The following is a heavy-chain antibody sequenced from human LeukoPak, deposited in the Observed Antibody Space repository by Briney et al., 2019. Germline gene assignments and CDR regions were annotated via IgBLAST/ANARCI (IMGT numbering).Heavy chain of an antibody. CDR3: ARDMVTGAFDI. CDR1: GFTFSSYA. J-gene: IGHJ3*02. V-gene: IGHV3-30-3*01. D-gene: IGHD5-18*01. Sequence: GRSLRLSCAASGFTFSSYAMHWVRQAPGKGLEWLAVISYDGSNKYYADSVKGRFTISRDNSKNTLYLQMNSLRAEDTAVYYCARDMVTGAFDIWGQGTMVTVSS. CDR2: ISYDGSNK.